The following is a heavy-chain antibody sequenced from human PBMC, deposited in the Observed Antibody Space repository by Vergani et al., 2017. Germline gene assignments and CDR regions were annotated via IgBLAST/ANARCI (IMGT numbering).Heavy chain of an antibody. CDR2: ISAYNGNT. CDR3: ARRSALGDYASYYYYYYGMDV. Sequence: QVQLVQSGAEVKKPGASVKVSCKASGYTFTSYGISWVRQAPGQGLEWMGWISAYNGNTNHAQKLQGRVTMTTDTSTSTAYMVLRSLRSDDTAVYYCARRSALGDYASYYYYYYGMDVWGQGTTVTVSS. D-gene: IGHD4-17*01. CDR1: GYTFTSYG. V-gene: IGHV1-18*01. J-gene: IGHJ6*02.